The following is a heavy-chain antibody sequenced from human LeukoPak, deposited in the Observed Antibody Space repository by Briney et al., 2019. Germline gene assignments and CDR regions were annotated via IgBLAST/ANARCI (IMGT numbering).Heavy chain of an antibody. Sequence: ASVKVSCKTSGYTFTSCGLYWVRQAPGQGLEWMGWISGYNAETNYARKFQGKVTMTTDTSTTTAYMELTSLTSDATALYYCAREGDSAGWYRPAFRLLDYWGQGTMVTVSS. J-gene: IGHJ4*02. D-gene: IGHD6-19*01. CDR3: AREGDSAGWYRPAFRLLDY. CDR1: GYTFTSCG. CDR2: ISGYNAET. V-gene: IGHV1-18*01.